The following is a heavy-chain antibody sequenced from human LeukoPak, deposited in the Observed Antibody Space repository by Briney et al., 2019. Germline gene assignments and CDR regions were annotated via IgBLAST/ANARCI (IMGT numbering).Heavy chain of an antibody. J-gene: IGHJ3*02. D-gene: IGHD1-14*01. CDR3: AREPGGRIRDAFDI. CDR2: ISAYNGNT. CDR1: GYTFTSYG. V-gene: IGHV1-18*01. Sequence: ASVKVSCKASGYTFTSYGISWVRQAPGQGLEWMGWISAYNGNTNYAQKLQGRVTMTTDTSTSTAYMELRSLRSDDTAVYYCAREPGGRIRDAFDIWGQGTMVTVSS.